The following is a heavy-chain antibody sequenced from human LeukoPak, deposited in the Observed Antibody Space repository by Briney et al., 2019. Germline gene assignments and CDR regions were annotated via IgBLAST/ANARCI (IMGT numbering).Heavy chain of an antibody. V-gene: IGHV3-7*03. J-gene: IGHJ2*01. Sequence: GGSLRLSCAASGFTFSSYWMNWARQAPGKGLEWVASINHNGNVNYYVDSVKGRFTISRDNAKNSLYLQMSNLRAEDTAVYFCARGVGNYYDSSGYGPHWYFDLWGRGTLVTVSS. CDR2: INHNGNVN. D-gene: IGHD3-22*01. CDR1: GFTFSSYW. CDR3: ARGVGNYYDSSGYGPHWYFDL.